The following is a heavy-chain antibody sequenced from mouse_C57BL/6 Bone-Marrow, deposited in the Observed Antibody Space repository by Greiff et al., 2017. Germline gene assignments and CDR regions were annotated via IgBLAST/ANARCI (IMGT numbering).Heavy chain of an antibody. CDR3: ARRRGLRRAMVY. J-gene: IGHJ4*01. D-gene: IGHD2-4*01. Sequence: VQLKESGGGLVKPGGSLKLSCAASGFTFSDYGMHWVRQAPEKGLEWVAYISSGSSTIYYADTVKGRFTISRDNAKNTLFLQMTSLRSEDTAMYYCARRRGLRRAMVYWGQGTSVTVAS. CDR2: ISSGSSTI. V-gene: IGHV5-17*01. CDR1: GFTFSDYG.